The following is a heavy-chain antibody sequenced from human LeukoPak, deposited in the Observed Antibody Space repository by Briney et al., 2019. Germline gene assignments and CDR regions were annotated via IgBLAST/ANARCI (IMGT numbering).Heavy chain of an antibody. Sequence: SETLSFTCTVSGGSISSSSYYWGWIRQPPGKGLEWIGSIYYSGSTYYNPSLKSRVTISVDTSKNQFSLKLSSVTAADTAVYYCARAANWNYPYFDYWGQGTLVTVSS. CDR2: IYYSGST. CDR1: GGSISSSSYY. J-gene: IGHJ4*02. D-gene: IGHD1-7*01. V-gene: IGHV4-39*07. CDR3: ARAANWNYPYFDY.